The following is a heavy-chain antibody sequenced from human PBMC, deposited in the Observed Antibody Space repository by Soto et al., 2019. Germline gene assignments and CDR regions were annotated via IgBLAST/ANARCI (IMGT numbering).Heavy chain of an antibody. CDR1: GFTFSSYA. D-gene: IGHD3-10*01. CDR3: AKDQITMVRGVFGL. CDR2: ISGSGGST. J-gene: IGHJ5*02. Sequence: GGSLRLSCAASGFTFSSYAMSWVRQAPGKGLEWVSAISGSGGSTYYADSVKGRFTISRDNSKNTLHLQMNSRRAEETAVYYCAKDQITMVRGVFGLWGQGTLVTVSS. V-gene: IGHV3-23*01.